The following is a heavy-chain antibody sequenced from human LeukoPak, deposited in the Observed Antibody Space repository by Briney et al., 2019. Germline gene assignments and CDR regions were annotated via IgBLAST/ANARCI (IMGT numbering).Heavy chain of an antibody. CDR3: ARDGSGSSLDY. Sequence: GGSLRLSCAASGFSFSRYWMSWVRQAPGKGLEWVANIKQDGSEKYYVDSVKGRFTISRDNAKNSLYLQMNSLRDEDTAVYYCARDGSGSSLDYWGQGTLVTVSS. V-gene: IGHV3-7*01. CDR1: GFSFSRYW. CDR2: IKQDGSEK. J-gene: IGHJ4*02. D-gene: IGHD1-26*01.